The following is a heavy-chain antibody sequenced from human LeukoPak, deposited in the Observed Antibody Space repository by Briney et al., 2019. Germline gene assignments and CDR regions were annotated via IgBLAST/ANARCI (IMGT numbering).Heavy chain of an antibody. CDR3: AKLKISVAGRMTPDDH. J-gene: IGHJ4*02. CDR1: GFTFSSYA. D-gene: IGHD6-19*01. V-gene: IGHV3-23*01. CDR2: ISGSGGTI. Sequence: PGGSLRLSCAASGFTFSSYAISWVRQAPGKGLEWVSSISGSGGTIFYEDSVKGRFTISRDNSKNTLYLQMNSLRAEDTAVYYCAKLKISVAGRMTPDDHWGQGTLVTVSS.